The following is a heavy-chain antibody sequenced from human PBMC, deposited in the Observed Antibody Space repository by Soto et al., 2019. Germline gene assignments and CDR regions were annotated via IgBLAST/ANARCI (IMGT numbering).Heavy chain of an antibody. CDR1: GFIFRDYS. CDR3: TRASSYAFDY. CDR2: TAGGKVNT. D-gene: IGHD2-2*01. J-gene: IGHJ4*02. Sequence: GGSLRLSCAASGFIFRDYSMNLVRPTPGKRLERIAHTAGGKVNTYFADSVKGRFTISRDRCKNFLYLQMNGLKGDDSGVYYCTRASSYAFDYWGQGSLVTVSS. V-gene: IGHV3-48*01.